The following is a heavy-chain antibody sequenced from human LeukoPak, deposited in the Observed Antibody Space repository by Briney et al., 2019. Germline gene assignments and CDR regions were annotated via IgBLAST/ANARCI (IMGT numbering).Heavy chain of an antibody. V-gene: IGHV4-39*07. CDR3: RLLDYYYYYYMDV. J-gene: IGHJ6*03. CDR1: GGSISSSSYY. Sequence: PSETLSLTCTVSGGSISSSSYYWGWIRQPPGKGLEWIGSTYYSGSTYYNPSLKSRVTISVDTSKNQFSLKLSSVTAADTAVYYCRLLDYYYYYYMDVWGKGTTVTVSS. CDR2: TYYSGST.